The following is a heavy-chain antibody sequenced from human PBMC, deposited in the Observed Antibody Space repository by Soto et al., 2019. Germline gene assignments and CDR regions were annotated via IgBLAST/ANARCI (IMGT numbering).Heavy chain of an antibody. J-gene: IGHJ4*02. Sequence: ASVKVSCKASGYIFSSYGISWVRQAPGQGLEWMGWVSAYNGNTNYPQKLQGRVTMTTDTSTSTAYMELRSLRSDDTAVYYCARVWSGYYFNYWGQGTLVTVSS. CDR1: GYIFSSYG. V-gene: IGHV1-18*01. CDR3: ARVWSGYYFNY. CDR2: VSAYNGNT. D-gene: IGHD3-3*01.